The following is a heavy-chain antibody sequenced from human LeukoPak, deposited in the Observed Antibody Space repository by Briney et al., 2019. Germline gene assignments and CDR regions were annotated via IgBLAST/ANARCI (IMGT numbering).Heavy chain of an antibody. D-gene: IGHD3-3*01. CDR1: GGSISTCY. Sequence: SETLSLTCTVSGGSISTCYWSWIRQPPGKALEWIGYISYGGRTNYNPSLKSRVTLSLDTSRNRFSLKLSSVTAADTAVYYCAREHYFWSGYYTGYYYMDVWGKGTTVTVSS. CDR2: ISYGGRT. V-gene: IGHV4-59*01. CDR3: AREHYFWSGYYTGYYYMDV. J-gene: IGHJ6*03.